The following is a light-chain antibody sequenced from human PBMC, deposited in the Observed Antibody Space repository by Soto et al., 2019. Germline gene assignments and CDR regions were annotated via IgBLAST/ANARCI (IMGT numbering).Light chain of an antibody. V-gene: IGKV3-11*01. CDR3: QLRSIWPPR. Sequence: EIVLTQSPATLSLSPGESATLSCRASQSVSTYLAWYQQKPGQPPRLLISDVSDRATGIPARFRGSGSGTDYTLTISSLQHIDFAVPYSQLRSIWPPRFGPGTNVEIK. CDR2: DVS. J-gene: IGKJ3*01. CDR1: QSVSTY.